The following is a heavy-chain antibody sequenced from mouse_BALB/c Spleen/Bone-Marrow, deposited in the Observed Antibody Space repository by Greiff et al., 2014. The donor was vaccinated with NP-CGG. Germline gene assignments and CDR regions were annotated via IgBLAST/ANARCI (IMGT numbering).Heavy chain of an antibody. V-gene: IGHV1-69*01. CDR1: GYTFTDYW. CDR3: ARVGTTATFAY. Sequence: VQLVESGAELVMPGASVKMSCKASGYTFTDYWMHWVKQRPGQGLEWIGAIDTSDSYTSYNQKFKGKATLTVDESSSTAYMQPSSLTSEDSAVYYCARVGTTATFAYWGQGTLVTVSA. CDR2: IDTSDSYT. J-gene: IGHJ3*01. D-gene: IGHD1-2*01.